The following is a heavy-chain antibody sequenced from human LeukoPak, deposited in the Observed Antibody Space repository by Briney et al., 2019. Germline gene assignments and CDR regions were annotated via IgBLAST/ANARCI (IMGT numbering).Heavy chain of an antibody. Sequence: GGSLRLSCAASGFTVSSYGMTWVRQAPGKGLEWVSAFSATDGSAQYAESVKGRFTISRDNSKSSLYLQMHSLRDEDTAVYYCAKARIAAAGTGAFDVWGQGTMVTVSS. D-gene: IGHD6-13*01. CDR3: AKARIAAAGTGAFDV. CDR2: FSATDGSA. CDR1: GFTVSSYG. V-gene: IGHV3-23*01. J-gene: IGHJ3*01.